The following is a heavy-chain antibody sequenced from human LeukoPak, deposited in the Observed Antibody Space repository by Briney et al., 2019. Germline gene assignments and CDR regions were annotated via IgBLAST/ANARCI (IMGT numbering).Heavy chain of an antibody. CDR2: IYHSGST. J-gene: IGHJ4*02. D-gene: IGHD5-24*01. CDR3: ARGGRDGQNYLPY. Sequence: SETLSLTCAVYGGSFSGYYWSWIRQPPGKGLEWIGYIYHSGSTYYNPSLKSRVTISVDRSKNQFSLKLSSVTAADTAVYYCARGGRDGQNYLPYWGQGTLVTVSS. V-gene: IGHV4-34*01. CDR1: GGSFSGYY.